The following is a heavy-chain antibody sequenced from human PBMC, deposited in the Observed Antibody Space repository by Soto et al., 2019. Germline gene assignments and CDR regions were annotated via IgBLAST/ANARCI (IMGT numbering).Heavy chain of an antibody. CDR3: ARAAGIMTRGFHGMDV. Sequence: EVQLVESGGGLVQPRGSLRLSCTASGFAFSSYEMNWVRQAPGKGPEWVSYISSSSATIHYVDSVKGRFTISRDNAKNSVYLQMNSLRAEDSAVYYCARAAGIMTRGFHGMDVWGQGTTVTVSS. J-gene: IGHJ6*02. CDR2: ISSSSATI. CDR1: GFAFSSYE. D-gene: IGHD3-10*01. V-gene: IGHV3-48*03.